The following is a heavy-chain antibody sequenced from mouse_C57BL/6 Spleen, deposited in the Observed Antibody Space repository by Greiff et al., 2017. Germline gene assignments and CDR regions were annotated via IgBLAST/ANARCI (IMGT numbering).Heavy chain of an antibody. V-gene: IGHV1-80*01. CDR3: ARDGIYYGNYEAY. Sequence: QVQLQQSGAELVKPGAPVKISCKASGYAFSSYWMNWVKQRPGKGLEWIGQIYPGDGDTNYNGKFKGKATLTADKSSSTAYMQLSSLTSEDSAVYFCARDGIYYGNYEAYWGQGTLVTVSA. J-gene: IGHJ3*01. CDR1: GYAFSSYW. CDR2: IYPGDGDT. D-gene: IGHD2-1*01.